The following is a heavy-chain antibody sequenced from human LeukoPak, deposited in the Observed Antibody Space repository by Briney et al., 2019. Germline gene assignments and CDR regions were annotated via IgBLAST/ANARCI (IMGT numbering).Heavy chain of an antibody. J-gene: IGHJ4*02. CDR3: ARFFRGSRGDYFDY. CDR1: GGSISSYY. CDR2: IYYSGST. Sequence: SPSETLSLTCTVSGGSISSYYWSWIRQPPGKGLEWIGYIYYSGSTYYNPSLKSRVTISVDTSKNQSSLKLSSVTAADTAVYYCARFFRGSRGDYFDYWGQGTLVTVSS. D-gene: IGHD3-16*01. V-gene: IGHV4-59*12.